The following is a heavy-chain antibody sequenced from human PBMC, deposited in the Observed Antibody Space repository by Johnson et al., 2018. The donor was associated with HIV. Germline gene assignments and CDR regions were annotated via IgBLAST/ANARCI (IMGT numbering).Heavy chain of an antibody. CDR3: ARDTVRGELELPDGFDI. Sequence: EVQLVESGGGVVRPGGSLRLSCAASGFTFDDYGMSWVRQAPGKGLEWVSGINWNGGSTGYADSMKGRFTTSRDNSKNTVYLQMNSLRAEDTAVYYCARDTVRGELELPDGFDIWGQGTMVTVSS. CDR2: INWNGGST. D-gene: IGHD1-7*01. CDR1: GFTFDDYG. V-gene: IGHV3-20*04. J-gene: IGHJ3*02.